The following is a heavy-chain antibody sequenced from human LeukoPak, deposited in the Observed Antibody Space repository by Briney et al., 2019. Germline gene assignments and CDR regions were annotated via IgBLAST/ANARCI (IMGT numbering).Heavy chain of an antibody. CDR2: ISSGSSYI. CDR3: AIYCSSTSCYAFDI. Sequence: GGSLRLSCAASRLTFSRYSMNWVRQAPGKGLEWVSSISSGSSYIYYADSVKGRFTISRDNAKNSLYLQMNSLRAEDTAVYYCAIYCSSTSCYAFDIWGQGTMVTVSS. J-gene: IGHJ3*02. D-gene: IGHD2-2*01. V-gene: IGHV3-21*01. CDR1: RLTFSRYS.